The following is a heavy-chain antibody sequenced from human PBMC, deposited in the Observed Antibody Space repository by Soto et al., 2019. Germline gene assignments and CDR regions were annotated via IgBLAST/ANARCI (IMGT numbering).Heavy chain of an antibody. V-gene: IGHV3-23*01. CDR3: AKELFYYDSSDYS. CDR1: GFMFSTYA. D-gene: IGHD3-22*01. Sequence: EVELLESGGNSVQSGGSLRLSCAASGFMFSTYAMRWVRQTPGKGLEWVAGISGSGSTIDYADSVKGRFTIFRDNSNNTLYLQMNTLRADDTAVYYCAKELFYYDSSDYSWGQGTLVTVSP. J-gene: IGHJ4*02. CDR2: ISGSGSTI.